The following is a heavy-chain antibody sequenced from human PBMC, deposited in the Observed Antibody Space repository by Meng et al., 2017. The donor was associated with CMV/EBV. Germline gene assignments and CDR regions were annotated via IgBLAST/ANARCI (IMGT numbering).Heavy chain of an antibody. D-gene: IGHD7-27*01. J-gene: IGHJ4*02. CDR2: ISGNGFTT. CDR3: AKRTAQLGIFDY. V-gene: IGHV3-23*01. CDR1: AFTFSAYT. Sequence: CAASAFTFSAYTMSWLRQAPGKGLEWVAAISGNGFTTTYADSVKGRFTISRDNSKNTLYLQMNSLRAENTAVYYGAKRTAQLGIFDYWGQGTLVTVSS.